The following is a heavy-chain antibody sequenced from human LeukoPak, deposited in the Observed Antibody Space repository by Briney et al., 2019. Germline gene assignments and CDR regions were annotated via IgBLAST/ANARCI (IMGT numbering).Heavy chain of an antibody. CDR1: GYNFTTYL. D-gene: IGHD6-19*01. Sequence: GESLKISCKGSGYNFTTYLIGWGRQMPGKGLEWMGIIYPVDSKTRYSQSFHSQVTISADKSISTAYLQWSSLSDTDTAMYYCARHSSVAGTSGCFDSWGQGTLVTVSS. J-gene: IGHJ5*01. CDR2: IYPVDSKT. CDR3: ARHSSVAGTSGCFDS. V-gene: IGHV5-51*01.